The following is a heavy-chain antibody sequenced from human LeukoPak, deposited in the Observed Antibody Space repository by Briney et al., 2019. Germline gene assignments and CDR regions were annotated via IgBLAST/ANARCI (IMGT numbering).Heavy chain of an antibody. CDR3: AKHNAYDNSGYSYHFDS. V-gene: IGHV3-23*01. D-gene: IGHD3-22*01. CDR1: GFTVSSNY. Sequence: GGSLRLSCAASGFTVSSNYMSWVRRAPGKGLEWVSAINDRGDHTYYADSVKGRFTISRDNSKSTLYLQMNSLRAEDTAVYYCAKHNAYDNSGYSYHFDSWGQGTLVTVSS. J-gene: IGHJ4*02. CDR2: INDRGDHT.